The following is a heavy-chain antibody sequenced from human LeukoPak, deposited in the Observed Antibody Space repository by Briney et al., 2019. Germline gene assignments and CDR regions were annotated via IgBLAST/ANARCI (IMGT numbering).Heavy chain of an antibody. V-gene: IGHV3-48*01. J-gene: IGHJ4*02. Sequence: PGGSLRLSCAASGFTVSNNFLTWVRQAPGKGLEWVSYISSSSSTIYYADSVKGRFTISRDNAKNSLYLQMNSLRAEDTAVYYCARGAYYYEDWGQGTLVTVSS. CDR3: ARGAYYYED. CDR2: ISSSSSTI. CDR1: GFTVSNNF. D-gene: IGHD3-22*01.